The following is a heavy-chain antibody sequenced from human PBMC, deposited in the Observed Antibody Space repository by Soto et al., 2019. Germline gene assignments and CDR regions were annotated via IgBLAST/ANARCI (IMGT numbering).Heavy chain of an antibody. D-gene: IGHD2-2*01. Sequence: ASAKVSCKASGYTFTSYGISWVRQAPGQGLEWMGWISAYNGNTNYAQKLQGRVTMTTDTSTSTAYMELRSLRSDDTAVYYCARDHCSSTSCYGYGMDVWGQGTTVTVSS. V-gene: IGHV1-18*01. CDR1: GYTFTSYG. CDR3: ARDHCSSTSCYGYGMDV. J-gene: IGHJ6*02. CDR2: ISAYNGNT.